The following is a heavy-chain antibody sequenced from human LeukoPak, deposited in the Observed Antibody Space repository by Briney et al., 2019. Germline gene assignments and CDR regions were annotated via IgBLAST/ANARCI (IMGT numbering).Heavy chain of an antibody. Sequence: GGSLRLSCAASGFTVSSNYMSWVRQAPGKGLEWVSVIYSGGSTYYADSVKGRFTISREIAKNTLYLQMNNLRAGDTAVYYCARAVAKKEWFDPWGQGTLVTVSS. J-gene: IGHJ5*02. CDR2: IYSGGST. CDR3: ARAVAKKEWFDP. V-gene: IGHV3-53*01. D-gene: IGHD5-12*01. CDR1: GFTVSSNY.